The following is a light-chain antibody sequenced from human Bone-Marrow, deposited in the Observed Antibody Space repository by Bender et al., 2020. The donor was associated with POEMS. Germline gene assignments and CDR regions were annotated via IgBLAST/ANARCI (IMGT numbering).Light chain of an antibody. CDR1: SGEIGFYNL. J-gene: IGLJ3*02. CDR3: CSSRTSYSWV. V-gene: IGLV2-23*01. Sequence: QSPLTQPASVSASPGQSITISCTGTSGEIGFYNLASWYQHHPGRPPKPLIYEDTKRPSGVSDRFLGSKSGNTASLTISGLQADDEADYYCCSSRTSYSWVFGGGTKLTVL. CDR2: EDT.